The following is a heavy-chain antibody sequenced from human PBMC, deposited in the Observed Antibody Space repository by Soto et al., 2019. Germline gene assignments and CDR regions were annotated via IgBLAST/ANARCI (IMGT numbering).Heavy chain of an antibody. V-gene: IGHV1-69*13. D-gene: IGHD4-17*01. CDR2: IIPIFGTA. J-gene: IGHJ4*02. CDR3: ARQEYGDYYFDY. CDR1: GGTFSSYA. Sequence: SVKVSCKASGGTFSSYAISWVRQAPGQGLEWMGGIIPIFGTANYAQKFQGRVTITADESTSTAYMKLSSLRSEDTAVYYCARQEYGDYYFDYWGQGTLVTVSS.